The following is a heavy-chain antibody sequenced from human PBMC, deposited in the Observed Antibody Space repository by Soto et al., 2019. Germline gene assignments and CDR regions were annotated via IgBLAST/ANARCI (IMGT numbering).Heavy chain of an antibody. D-gene: IGHD3-10*01. CDR3: ARAISTGGFDY. CDR2: IIPILGIA. J-gene: IGHJ4*02. V-gene: IGHV1-69*02. Sequence: QVQLVQSGAEVKKPGSSVKVSCKASGGTFSSYTISWVRQAPGQGLEWMGRIIPILGIANYAQKFQGRVTXXXXXXXXXXXXXXXXLXSEDTAVYYCARAISTGGFDYWGQGTLVTVSS. CDR1: GGTFSSYT.